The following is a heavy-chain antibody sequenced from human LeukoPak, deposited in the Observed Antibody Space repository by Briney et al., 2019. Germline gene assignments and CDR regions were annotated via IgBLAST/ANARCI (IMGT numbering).Heavy chain of an antibody. CDR3: ARVVADNKYFDY. D-gene: IGHD6-19*01. Sequence: SQTLSLTCAISGDSVSSNSATWNWLRQSPSRGLEWLGRTYYRSKWFHDYAVSVKSRITFNPDTSKNQFSLQLNSVTPEDTAVYYCARVVADNKYFDYWGQGTLVTVSS. J-gene: IGHJ4*02. CDR2: TYYRSKWFH. V-gene: IGHV6-1*01. CDR1: GDSVSSNSAT.